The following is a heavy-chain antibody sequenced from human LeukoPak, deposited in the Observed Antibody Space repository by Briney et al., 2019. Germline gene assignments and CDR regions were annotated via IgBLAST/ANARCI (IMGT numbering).Heavy chain of an antibody. CDR3: ASSPVPAGGGFDY. Sequence: ASVKVSCKASGYTFTSYGISWVRQAPGQGLEWMGWISAYNGNTNYAQKPQGRVTMTTDTSTSTAYMARRSLRSDDTDVYYCASSPVPAGGGFDYWGQGTLVTVSS. D-gene: IGHD3-10*01. V-gene: IGHV1-18*04. J-gene: IGHJ4*02. CDR2: ISAYNGNT. CDR1: GYTFTSYG.